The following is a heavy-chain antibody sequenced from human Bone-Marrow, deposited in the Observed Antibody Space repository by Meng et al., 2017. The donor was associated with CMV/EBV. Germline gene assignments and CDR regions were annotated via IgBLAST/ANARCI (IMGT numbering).Heavy chain of an antibody. CDR1: GGTFSSYA. V-gene: IGHV1-69*05. Sequence: SVKVSCKASGGTFSSYAISWVRQAPGQGLEWMGGIIPIFGTANYAQKFQGRVTMTRDTSTSTVYMELSSLRSEDTAVYYCARDPEGSGYSNWFAPWGQGHLVNVSS. CDR3: ARDPEGSGYSNWFAP. D-gene: IGHD3-22*01. J-gene: IGHJ5*02. CDR2: IIPIFGTA.